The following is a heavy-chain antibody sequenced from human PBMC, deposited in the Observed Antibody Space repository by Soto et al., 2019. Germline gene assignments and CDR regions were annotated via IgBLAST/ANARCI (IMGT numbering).Heavy chain of an antibody. CDR2: ISWNSGSI. Sequence: VLQNPGKGLEWVSGISWNSGSIGYADSVKGRFTISRDNAKNSLYLQMNSLRAEDTALYYCAKGRLVGATPFDYWGQGTLVTVSS. D-gene: IGHD1-26*01. CDR3: AKGRLVGATPFDY. J-gene: IGHJ4*02. V-gene: IGHV3-9*01.